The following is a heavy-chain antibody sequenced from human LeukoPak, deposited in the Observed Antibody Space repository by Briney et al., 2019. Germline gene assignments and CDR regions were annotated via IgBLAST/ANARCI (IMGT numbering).Heavy chain of an antibody. Sequence: SETLSLTCTVSGYSISSGYFWGWIRQPPGKGLEWIGTIYHSGSTYYNASLESRVTISVDTSKNQFSLKLSSVTAADTAVYYCARAYSSSWYRFNGWFDPWGQGTLVTVSS. J-gene: IGHJ5*02. CDR1: GYSISSGYF. CDR3: ARAYSSSWYRFNGWFDP. V-gene: IGHV4-38-2*02. CDR2: IYHSGST. D-gene: IGHD6-13*01.